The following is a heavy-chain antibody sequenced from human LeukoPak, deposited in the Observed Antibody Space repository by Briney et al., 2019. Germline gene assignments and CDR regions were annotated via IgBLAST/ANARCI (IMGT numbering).Heavy chain of an antibody. CDR3: TRERSTVTFDY. J-gene: IGHJ4*02. V-gene: IGHV4-59*11. Sequence: SETLSLTCTVSGASISRHYWTWIRQAPGRGLEWIGYVYYNGLTSYNASLRSRLILSVDTARNQVSLKLTSVTAADTAVYYCTRERSTVTFDYWGQGTLVTVSS. CDR1: GASISRHY. D-gene: IGHD4-17*01. CDR2: VYYNGLT.